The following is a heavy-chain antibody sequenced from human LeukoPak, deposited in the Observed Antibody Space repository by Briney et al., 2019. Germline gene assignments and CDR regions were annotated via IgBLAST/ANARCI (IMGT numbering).Heavy chain of an antibody. V-gene: IGHV3-23*01. CDR2: ISGSGGST. Sequence: GGSLRLSCVASGFTFSIYAMSWVRQAPGKGLEWVSAISGSGGSTYYADSVKGRFTISRDNSKNTLYLQMNSLRAEDTAVYYCAKDREPTYYYDSSGYYLFDYWGQGTLVTVSS. D-gene: IGHD3-22*01. J-gene: IGHJ4*02. CDR1: GFTFSIYA. CDR3: AKDREPTYYYDSSGYYLFDY.